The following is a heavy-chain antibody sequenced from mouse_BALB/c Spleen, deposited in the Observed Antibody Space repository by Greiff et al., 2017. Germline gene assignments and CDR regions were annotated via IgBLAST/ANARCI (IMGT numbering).Heavy chain of an antibody. D-gene: IGHD2-3*01. CDR2: INPNNGGT. V-gene: IGHV1-18*01. CDR3: ARNIGYSWFAY. Sequence: EVQLQQSGPELVKPGASVKIPCKASGYTFTDYNMDWVKQSHGKSLEWIGDINPNNGGTIYNQKFKGKVTLTVEKSSSTAYMELHSLTSEDTAVYYCARNIGYSWFAYWGQGTLVTVSA. CDR1: GYTFTDYN. J-gene: IGHJ3*01.